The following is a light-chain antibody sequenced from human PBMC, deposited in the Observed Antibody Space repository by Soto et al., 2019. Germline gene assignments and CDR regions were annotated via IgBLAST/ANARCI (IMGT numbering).Light chain of an antibody. CDR1: QSVSSY. CDR3: QQRSNWHT. CDR2: DAS. Sequence: EIGLTQSPATLSVSPGERATLSCRASQSVSSYLAWYQQKPGQAPRLLIYDASNRATGIPARFSGSGSGTDFTPIIISREPEDFAVYYGQQRSNWHTFGAGTKVDIK. J-gene: IGKJ4*01. V-gene: IGKV3-11*01.